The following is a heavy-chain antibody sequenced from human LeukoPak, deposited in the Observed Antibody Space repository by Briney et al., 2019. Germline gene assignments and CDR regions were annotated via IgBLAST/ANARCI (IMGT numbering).Heavy chain of an antibody. CDR2: ISAYNGNT. D-gene: IGHD2-15*01. Sequence: ASVKVSCKASGYTFTSYGISWVRQAPGQGLEWMGWISAYNGNTNYAQKFQGRVTMTRDTSISTAYMELSRLRSDDTAVYYCARLYCSGGSCYFHFDYWGQGTLVTVSS. CDR3: ARLYCSGGSCYFHFDY. V-gene: IGHV1-18*01. J-gene: IGHJ4*02. CDR1: GYTFTSYG.